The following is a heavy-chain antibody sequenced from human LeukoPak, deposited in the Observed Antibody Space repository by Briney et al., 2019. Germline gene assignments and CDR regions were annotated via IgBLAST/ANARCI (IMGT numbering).Heavy chain of an antibody. V-gene: IGHV3-21*01. CDR2: ISSSSSYT. J-gene: IGHJ4*02. Sequence: GGSLRLSCAASGFTFSNYGMHWVRQAPGKGLEWVSSISSSSSYTYYADSVKGRFTISRDNAKNSLYLQMNSLRAEDTAVYYCAKRPGRYSGSYYDYYFDYWGQGTLVTVSS. CDR1: GFTFSNYG. D-gene: IGHD1-26*01. CDR3: AKRPGRYSGSYYDYYFDY.